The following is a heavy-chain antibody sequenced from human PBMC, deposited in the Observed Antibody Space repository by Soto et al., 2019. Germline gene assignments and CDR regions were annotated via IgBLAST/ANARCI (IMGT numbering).Heavy chain of an antibody. D-gene: IGHD6-25*01. J-gene: IGHJ4*02. Sequence: QVQLVQSGAEVKEPGASVKVSCKASGYTFNSYGISWVRQAPGQGLEWMAWISAYNGNANYAQRLQGRLTLPTDTSTSTAYMELRSLRSDDTAVYYCARDDRTAGHGSYAYFDYWGQGTLVTVSS. CDR1: GYTFNSYG. V-gene: IGHV1-18*01. CDR2: ISAYNGNA. CDR3: ARDDRTAGHGSYAYFDY.